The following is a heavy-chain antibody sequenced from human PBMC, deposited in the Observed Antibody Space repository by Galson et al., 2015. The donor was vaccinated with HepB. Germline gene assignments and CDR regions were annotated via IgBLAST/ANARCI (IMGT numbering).Heavy chain of an antibody. CDR2: IRYDGSNK. D-gene: IGHD3-22*01. V-gene: IGHV3-30*02. CDR3: AKVARYYYDSSGQSPGPFDY. Sequence: SLRLSCAASGFTFSSYGMHWVRQAPGKGLEWVAFIRYDGSNKYYADSVKGRFTISRDNSKNTLYLQMNSLRAEDTAVYYCAKVARYYYDSSGQSPGPFDYWGQGTLVTVSS. J-gene: IGHJ4*02. CDR1: GFTFSSYG.